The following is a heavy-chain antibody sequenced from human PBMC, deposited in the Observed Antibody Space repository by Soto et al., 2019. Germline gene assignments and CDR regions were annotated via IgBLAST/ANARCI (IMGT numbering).Heavy chain of an antibody. D-gene: IGHD3-22*01. CDR1: GGSISSGGYY. Sequence: LSLTCTVSGGSISSGGYYWSWIRQHPGKGLEWIGYIYYSGSTYYNPSLKSRVTISVDTSKNQFSLKLSSVTAADTAVYYCARARDSSGYYGFDYWGQGTMVTVYS. J-gene: IGHJ4*02. CDR3: ARARDSSGYYGFDY. V-gene: IGHV4-31*03. CDR2: IYYSGST.